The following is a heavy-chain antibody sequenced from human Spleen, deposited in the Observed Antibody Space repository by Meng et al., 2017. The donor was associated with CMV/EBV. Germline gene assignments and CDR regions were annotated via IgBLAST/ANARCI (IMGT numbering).Heavy chain of an antibody. V-gene: IGHV1-2*02. Sequence: KTSGYTFTGYYIHWVRQAPGQGLEWMGWINPNSGGTDYAQKFRGRVTMTRDTSMNTAYMEVDRLRLDDTAVYYCARGRRVVLYNWFDPWGQGTLVTVSS. CDR3: ARGRRVVLYNWFDP. J-gene: IGHJ5*02. CDR1: GYTFTGYY. CDR2: INPNSGGT. D-gene: IGHD3-10*01.